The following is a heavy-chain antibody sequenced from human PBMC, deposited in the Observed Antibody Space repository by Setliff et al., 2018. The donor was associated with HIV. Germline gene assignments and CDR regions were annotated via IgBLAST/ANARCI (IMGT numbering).Heavy chain of an antibody. CDR3: ARDSGRGWYGGDY. CDR2: IIPIFATA. CDR1: GGTFSSYA. V-gene: IGHV1-69*13. D-gene: IGHD6-19*01. Sequence: SVKVSCKASGGTFSSYAINWVRQAPGQGPEWMGGIIPIFATANYAQKFQGRVTITADESTSTAYMELSSLRSEDTAVYYCARDSGRGWYGGDYWVQGTLVTVSS. J-gene: IGHJ4*02.